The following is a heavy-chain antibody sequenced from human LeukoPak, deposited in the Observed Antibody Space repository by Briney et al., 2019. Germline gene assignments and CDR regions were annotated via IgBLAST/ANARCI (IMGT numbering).Heavy chain of an antibody. V-gene: IGHV3-23*01. Sequence: PGGSLRLSCAASGFTFSNHAMNWVRQAPGKGLEWVSGVSGTGVKTYYADSVKGRFTISRDNSKTTLYLQINSLRADDTAVYYCARQSYYYYYMDVWGKGTTVTVSS. J-gene: IGHJ6*03. CDR3: ARQSYYYYYMDV. CDR2: VSGTGVKT. CDR1: GFTFSNHA.